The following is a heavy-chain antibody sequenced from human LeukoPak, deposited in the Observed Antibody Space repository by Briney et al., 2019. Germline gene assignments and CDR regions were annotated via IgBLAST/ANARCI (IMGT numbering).Heavy chain of an antibody. V-gene: IGHV1-2*02. CDR1: GYTFTGYY. CDR3: VREAGPLD. CDR2: VNPNTGGT. Sequence: GASVKISCKASGYTFTGYYINWVRQAPGQAPEWVGWVNPNTGGTRYAQKFQGRATMTRDTSITTAFMELRGLTFDDTAVFYCVREAGPLDWGQGTLVTVSS. J-gene: IGHJ4*02.